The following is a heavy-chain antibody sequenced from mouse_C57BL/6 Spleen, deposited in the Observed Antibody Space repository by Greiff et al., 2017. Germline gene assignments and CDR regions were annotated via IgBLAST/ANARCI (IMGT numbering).Heavy chain of an antibody. D-gene: IGHD1-3*01. Sequence: VQLKESGGGLVKPGGSLKLSCAASGFTFSDYGMHWVRQAPEKGLEWVAYISSGSSTIYYADTVKGRFTISRDNAKNTLFLQMTSLRSEDTAMYYCANNGAYYAMDYWGQGASVTVSS. V-gene: IGHV5-17*01. CDR3: ANNGAYYAMDY. CDR2: ISSGSSTI. J-gene: IGHJ4*01. CDR1: GFTFSDYG.